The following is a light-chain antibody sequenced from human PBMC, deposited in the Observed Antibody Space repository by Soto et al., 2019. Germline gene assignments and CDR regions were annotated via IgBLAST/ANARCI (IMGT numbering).Light chain of an antibody. Sequence: DIEVTQSPSSLSASVGDRVTIACRASESIAGYLSWYQQRPGKAPKFLIYSASSLQRGVPSRFSGSGSGTDFSLTINGLQPADLPTYFCQQSSSVPIPFGQGTRLEIK. CDR1: ESIAGY. V-gene: IGKV1-39*01. CDR3: QQSSSVPIP. J-gene: IGKJ5*01. CDR2: SAS.